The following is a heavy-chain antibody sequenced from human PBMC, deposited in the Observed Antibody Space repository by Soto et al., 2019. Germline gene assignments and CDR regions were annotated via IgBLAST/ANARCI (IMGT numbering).Heavy chain of an antibody. V-gene: IGHV1-46*01. CDR1: GYTFTSYY. J-gene: IGHJ4*02. CDR2: INPSGGST. CDR3: AARPTTKSSLYYFDY. D-gene: IGHD4-17*01. Sequence: ASVKVSCKASGYTFTSYYMHWVRQAPGQGLEWMGIINPSGGSTSYAQKFQGRVTMTRDTSTSTVYMELSSLRSEDTAVYYCAARPTTKSSLYYFDYWGQGTLVTVSS.